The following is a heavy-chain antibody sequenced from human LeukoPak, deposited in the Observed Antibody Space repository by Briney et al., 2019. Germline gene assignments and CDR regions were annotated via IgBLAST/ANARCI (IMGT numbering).Heavy chain of an antibody. D-gene: IGHD2-15*01. CDR2: IYASGNT. CDR1: GASISTYY. CDR3: AKVGPLGSDY. J-gene: IGHJ4*02. Sequence: PSETLSLTCTVSGASISTYYWSWIRQPAGQGLEWIGRIYASGNTYYNPSLESRVTMSVDTSNNQFTLNLTSVTAADTAMYYCAKVGPLGSDYWGQGTQVTVSS. V-gene: IGHV4-4*07.